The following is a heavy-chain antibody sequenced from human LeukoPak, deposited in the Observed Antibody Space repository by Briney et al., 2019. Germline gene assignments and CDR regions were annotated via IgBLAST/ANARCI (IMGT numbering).Heavy chain of an antibody. J-gene: IGHJ4*02. CDR1: GVTFSSYA. Sequence: PGGSLRLSCAASGVTFSSYAMSWVRQAPGKGLEWVSAISGSGGSTYYADSVKGRFTISRDNSKNTLYLQMNSLRAEDTAVYYCAKGPYCSGGSCFGGYYFDYWGQGTLVTVSS. CDR3: AKGPYCSGGSCFGGYYFDY. CDR2: ISGSGGST. D-gene: IGHD2-15*01. V-gene: IGHV3-23*01.